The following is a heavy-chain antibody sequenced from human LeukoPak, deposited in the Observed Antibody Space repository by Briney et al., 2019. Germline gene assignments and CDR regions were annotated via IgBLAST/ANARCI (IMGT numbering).Heavy chain of an antibody. CDR1: GGSFSGYY. CDR2: INHSGST. D-gene: IGHD3-16*01. J-gene: IGHJ3*02. CDR3: ATGRRGGSFDI. V-gene: IGHV4-34*01. Sequence: SETLSLTCAVYGGSFSGYYWSWIRQPPGKGLEWIGEINHSGSTNYNPSLKSRVAISVDTSDNQFSLNLTSVTAADTAVYYCATGRRGGSFDIWGQGKMVTVSS.